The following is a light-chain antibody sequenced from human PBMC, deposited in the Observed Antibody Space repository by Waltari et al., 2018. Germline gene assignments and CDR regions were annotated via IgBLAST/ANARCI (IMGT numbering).Light chain of an antibody. J-gene: IGKJ2*01. CDR3: QQYNNWPPRDT. CDR2: RAS. CDR1: QSISDN. V-gene: IGKV3D-15*01. Sequence: EIVMTQSPATLSVSPGGRGTLSCRASQSISDNLAWYHQKPGQAPRLLIYRASTRDTGIPVRFSGSGSGTEFSLTISSLQSEDFGVYYCQQYNNWPPRDTFGQGTKVEI.